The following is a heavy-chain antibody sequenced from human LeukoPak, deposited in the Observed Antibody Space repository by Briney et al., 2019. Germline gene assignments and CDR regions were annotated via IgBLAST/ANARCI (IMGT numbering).Heavy chain of an antibody. CDR2: IYYSGNT. D-gene: IGHD1-26*01. CDR3: ARRTRREEGSAFDI. Sequence: SEALSLTRTVSGGSISSSSYYWGWIRQPPGKGLEWIGSIYYSGNTYYNSSLKSRVTISVDTSKTQFSLKLSSVTAADTAVYYCARRTRREEGSAFDIWGQGTMVTVSS. J-gene: IGHJ3*02. V-gene: IGHV4-39*01. CDR1: GGSISSSSYY.